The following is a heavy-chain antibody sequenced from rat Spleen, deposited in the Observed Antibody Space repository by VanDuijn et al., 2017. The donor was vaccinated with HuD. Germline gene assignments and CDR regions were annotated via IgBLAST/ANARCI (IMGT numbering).Heavy chain of an antibody. D-gene: IGHD1-6*01. CDR2: IWGDGDT. V-gene: IGHV2-13*01. J-gene: IGHJ2*01. CDR3: ARDEGLGYFDY. Sequence: QVQLKESGPGLVQPSQTLSLTCTVSGFSLTSYGVNWVRQSPGKGLEWMGGIWGDGDTIYNSALKSRLSISRDTSKSQVFLKMNSLQTEDTATYYWARDEGLGYFDYWGQGVMVTVSS. CDR1: GFSLTSYG.